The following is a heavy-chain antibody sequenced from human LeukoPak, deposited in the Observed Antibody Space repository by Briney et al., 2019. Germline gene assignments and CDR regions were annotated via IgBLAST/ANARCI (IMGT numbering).Heavy chain of an antibody. CDR3: ATQNFDY. V-gene: IGHV3-23*01. Sequence: GGSLRLSCAASGFTFNNYAMNWVRQAPGKGLEWVSSISGGGETTYYADSAKGRFTISRDTSKNTLFLLMNSLRAEDTAVYYCATQNFDYWGQGTLVTVSS. J-gene: IGHJ4*02. CDR2: ISGGGETT. CDR1: GFTFNNYA.